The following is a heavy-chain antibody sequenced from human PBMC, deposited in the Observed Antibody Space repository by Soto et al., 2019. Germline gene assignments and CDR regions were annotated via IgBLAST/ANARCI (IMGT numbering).Heavy chain of an antibody. CDR3: ASTRPRSTSTYLLGNPGTANTYYYYYMDV. CDR1: GFTFSSYG. J-gene: IGHJ6*03. CDR2: ISYDGSNK. Sequence: PGGSLRLSCAASGFTFSSYGMHWVRQAPGKGLEWVAVISYDGSNKYYADSVKGRFTISRDNSKNTLYLQMNSLRAEDTAVYYCASTRPRSTSTYLLGNPGTANTYYYYYMDVWGKGTTVTVSS. D-gene: IGHD2-2*01. V-gene: IGHV3-30*03.